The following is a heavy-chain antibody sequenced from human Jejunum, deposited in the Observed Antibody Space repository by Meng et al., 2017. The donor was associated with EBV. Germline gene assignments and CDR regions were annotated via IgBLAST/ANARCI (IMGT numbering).Heavy chain of an antibody. CDR2: ISGNGGST. CDR1: GFTFSSST. J-gene: IGHJ4*02. CDR3: AKLTDS. D-gene: IGHD3-16*01. Sequence: EVQLLESGGSWVQPGGSLRLSCSSSGFTFSSSTMSWVRQAPGKGLEWVSAISGNGGSTYYADSVKGRFTISRDNSKNTLCLQMNSLRADDTAVYYCAKLTDSWGQGTLVTVSS. V-gene: IGHV3-23*01.